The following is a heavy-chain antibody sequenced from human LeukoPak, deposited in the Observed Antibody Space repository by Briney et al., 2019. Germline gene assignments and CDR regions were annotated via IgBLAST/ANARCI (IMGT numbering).Heavy chain of an antibody. V-gene: IGHV5-51*01. CDR1: GYSFTTFW. J-gene: IGHJ4*02. CDR2: IYPGDSET. Sequence: RGESLKISCKGSGYSFTTFWIGWVRQMPGKGLEWMGIIYPGDSETRYSPSFQGQVTISADKSISTAYLQWSSLKASDTAMYYCVRSRGCSYGYSYYLDYWGQGTLVTVSS. D-gene: IGHD5-18*01. CDR3: VRSRGCSYGYSYYLDY.